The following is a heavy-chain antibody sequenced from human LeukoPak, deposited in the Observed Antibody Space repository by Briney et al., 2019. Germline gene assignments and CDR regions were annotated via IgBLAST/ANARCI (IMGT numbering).Heavy chain of an antibody. V-gene: IGHV3-23*01. J-gene: IGHJ3*02. D-gene: IGHD1-26*01. Sequence: GGSLRLSCAASGFTFSSYVMTWVRQAPGKGLEWVSGISGSGGNTYYADSVKGRFTISRDNSKNTLYLQMNSLRAEDTAVYYCAKGFRGATSDAFDTWGQGTMVTVSS. CDR3: AKGFRGATSDAFDT. CDR2: ISGSGGNT. CDR1: GFTFSSYV.